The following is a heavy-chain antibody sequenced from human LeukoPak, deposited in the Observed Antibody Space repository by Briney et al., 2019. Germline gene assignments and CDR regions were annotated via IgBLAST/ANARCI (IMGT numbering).Heavy chain of an antibody. Sequence: GGSLRLSCAASGFTFDDYGMSWVRQAPGKGLEEGAGINWNGGSPVYADSVKGGFTISRDNAKNSLYLQMNSLRAEDTALYYCARDERLWFGDVKYFDYWGQGTLVTVSS. J-gene: IGHJ4*02. D-gene: IGHD3-10*01. CDR1: GFTFDDYG. V-gene: IGHV3-20*04. CDR2: INWNGGSP. CDR3: ARDERLWFGDVKYFDY.